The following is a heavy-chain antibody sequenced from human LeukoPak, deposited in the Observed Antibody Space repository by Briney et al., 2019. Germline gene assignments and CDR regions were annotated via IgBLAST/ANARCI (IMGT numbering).Heavy chain of an antibody. D-gene: IGHD2-15*01. V-gene: IGHV5-51*01. CDR3: ARRGSAAHYYAMDL. CDR2: IYPGDSET. J-gene: IGHJ6*02. CDR1: GDSSRGYG. Sequence: GESVKISCKALGDSSRGYGRGWARQMPGKGLEWMGTIYPGDSETRYSPSFQGQVTISADKSINSAYLRWSILKASDTAMYCARRGSAAHYYAMDLWGQGTPVTVSS.